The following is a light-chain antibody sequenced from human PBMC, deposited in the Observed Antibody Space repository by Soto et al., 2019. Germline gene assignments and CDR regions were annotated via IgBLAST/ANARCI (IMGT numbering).Light chain of an antibody. V-gene: IGKV1-33*01. CDR1: RDIRNF. CDR2: DAS. CDR3: QHYNNLPFT. J-gene: IGKJ3*01. Sequence: DIQLTQSPSSLSASVGDRVTITCQASRDIRNFLNWYQQRPGSAPKLLIYDASNLETGVPSRFSGSGSGTDFTFTISSLQPEDIALYYCQHYNNLPFTFGPGTKVDI.